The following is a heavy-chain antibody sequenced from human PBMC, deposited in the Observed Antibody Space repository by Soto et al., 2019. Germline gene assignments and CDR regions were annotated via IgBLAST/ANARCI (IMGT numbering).Heavy chain of an antibody. CDR2: VYFDGTT. CDR1: GDSIDTSTYY. J-gene: IGHJ4*02. CDR3: ARYSGTYFFDY. Sequence: QVQLQESGPGLVKPSETLSLSCTVSGDSIDTSTYYWAWIRQPPGKGLEWIGNVYFDGTTYYNPSLKRRASLSVETSMNRFSLRLRSVTATDTAVYYCARYSGTYFFDYWGQGVLVTVSS. V-gene: IGHV4-39*01. D-gene: IGHD1-26*01.